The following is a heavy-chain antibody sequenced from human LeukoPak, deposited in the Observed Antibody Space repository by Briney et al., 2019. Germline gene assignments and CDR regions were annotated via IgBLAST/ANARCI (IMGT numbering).Heavy chain of an antibody. D-gene: IGHD6-19*01. V-gene: IGHV3-9*01. CDR2: ISWNSGSI. CDR1: GFTFDDYA. CDR3: AKNKGIAVAGSPSYYYYGMDV. J-gene: IGHJ6*02. Sequence: GGSLRLSCAASGFTFDDYAMHWVRQAPGKGLEWVSGISWNSGSIGYADSVKGRFTISRDNAKNSLYLQMNSLRAEETALYYCAKNKGIAVAGSPSYYYYGMDVWGQGTTVTVSS.